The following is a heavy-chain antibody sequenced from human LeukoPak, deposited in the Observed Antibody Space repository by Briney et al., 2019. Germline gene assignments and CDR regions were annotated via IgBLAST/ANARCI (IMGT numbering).Heavy chain of an antibody. V-gene: IGHV4-31*03. Sequence: SETLSLTCTVSGGSISSGGYYWSWIRQHPGKGLEWIGYIYYSGSTYYNPSLKSRVTISVDTSKNQFSLKLSSVTAADMAVYYCARGYYDSSGYYHSDAFDIWGQGTMVTVSS. CDR2: IYYSGST. J-gene: IGHJ3*02. CDR1: GGSISSGGYY. D-gene: IGHD3-22*01. CDR3: ARGYYDSSGYYHSDAFDI.